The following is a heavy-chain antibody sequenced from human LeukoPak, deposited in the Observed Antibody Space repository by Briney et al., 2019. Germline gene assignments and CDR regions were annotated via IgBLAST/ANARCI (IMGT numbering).Heavy chain of an antibody. CDR3: AREDGAAAALKYNWFDP. D-gene: IGHD6-13*01. Sequence: SETLSLTCTVSGGSISSTAYYWGWIRQPPGKGLDWIGSIYYNGSTYYNPSLKSRVTISVDTSKNQFSLKLSSVTAADTAVYYCAREDGAAAALKYNWFDPWGQGTLVTVSS. J-gene: IGHJ5*02. CDR1: GGSISSTAYY. CDR2: IYYNGST. V-gene: IGHV4-39*07.